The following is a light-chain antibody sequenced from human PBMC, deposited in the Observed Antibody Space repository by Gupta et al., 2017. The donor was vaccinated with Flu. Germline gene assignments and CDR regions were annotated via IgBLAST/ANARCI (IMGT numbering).Light chain of an antibody. CDR1: QSLLHSDGNSL. CDR2: RVS. Sequence: VTLGQPASVSCRSSQSLLHSDGNSLLYWFHQRPGQSPRRLIYRVSKRDSGVPDRFSGSGSGTDFTLKINRVEAEDIGIYYCMQGTHWPPTFGQGTKVEI. V-gene: IGKV2-30*02. J-gene: IGKJ1*01. CDR3: MQGTHWPPT.